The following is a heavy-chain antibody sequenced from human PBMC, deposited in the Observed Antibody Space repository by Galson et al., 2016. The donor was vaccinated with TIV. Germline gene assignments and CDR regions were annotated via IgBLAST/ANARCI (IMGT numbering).Heavy chain of an antibody. V-gene: IGHV4-31*03. J-gene: IGHJ3*01. Sequence: TLSLTCSVSGVSISSGFSYWNWVRQSPGQGLEWIGYIHFTGRTYYNPSFQSRVSISVDTSKSQFSLNLSSVTAADTAVYFCSSETYGGYDNYDAFDFWGRGTMVTVSS. CDR2: IHFTGRT. CDR3: SSETYGGYDNYDAFDF. D-gene: IGHD5-12*01. CDR1: GVSISSGFSY.